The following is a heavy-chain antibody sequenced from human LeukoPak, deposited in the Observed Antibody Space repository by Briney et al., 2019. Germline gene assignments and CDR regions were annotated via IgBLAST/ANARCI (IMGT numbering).Heavy chain of an antibody. CDR2: INHSGST. V-gene: IGHV4-34*01. CDR1: GGSFSGYY. CDR3: ASTQSADIVATIRY. D-gene: IGHD5-12*01. J-gene: IGHJ4*02. Sequence: SETLSLTCAVYGGSFSGYYWSWIRQPPGKGLEWIGEINHSGSTNYNPSLKSRVTISVDTSKNQFSLKLSSVTAADTAVYYCASTQSADIVATIRYWGQGTLVTVSS.